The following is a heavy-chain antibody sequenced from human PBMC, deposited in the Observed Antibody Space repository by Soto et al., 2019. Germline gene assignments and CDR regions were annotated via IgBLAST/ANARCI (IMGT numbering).Heavy chain of an antibody. CDR3: GKVVVAATRHTDFDS. CDR1: GGSSNSNSYY. D-gene: IGHD2-15*01. V-gene: IGHV4-39*01. J-gene: IGHJ4*02. CDR2: IYYDGST. Sequence: SCTLSLTCTVSGGSSNSNSYYWAWIRQPPGKGLAWIASIYYDGSTYYNTSLKSRVTISRDTSKNQFSLRLSSVTAADTAVYYCGKVVVAATRHTDFDSWGQGTLVTVSS.